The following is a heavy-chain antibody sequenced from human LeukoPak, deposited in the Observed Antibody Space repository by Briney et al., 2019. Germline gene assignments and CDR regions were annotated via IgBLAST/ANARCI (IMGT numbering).Heavy chain of an antibody. V-gene: IGHV3-21*01. Sequence: NPGGSLRLSCAASGFTFSSYSMNWVRQAPGKGLEWVSSISSSSSYIYYADSVKGRFTISRDNAKNSLYLQMNSLRAEDTAVYYCARDARYYDFWSGYYTGWFDPWGQGTLVTVSS. CDR1: GFTFSSYS. CDR3: ARDARYYDFWSGYYTGWFDP. J-gene: IGHJ5*02. D-gene: IGHD3-3*01. CDR2: ISSSSSYI.